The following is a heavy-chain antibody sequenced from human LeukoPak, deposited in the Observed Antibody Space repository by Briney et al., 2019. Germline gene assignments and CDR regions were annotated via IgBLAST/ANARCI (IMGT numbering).Heavy chain of an antibody. V-gene: IGHV3-23*01. CDR3: AKNGIAAAGDWFDP. D-gene: IGHD6-13*01. J-gene: IGHJ5*02. CDR1: GFTFSSYA. Sequence: PGGSLRLSCAASGFTFSSYAMSWVRLAPGKGLEWVSLITGSGGSTHYADSVKGRFTISRDNSKNTLYLQMNSLRAEDTAVYYCAKNGIAAAGDWFDPWGQGTLVTVSS. CDR2: ITGSGGST.